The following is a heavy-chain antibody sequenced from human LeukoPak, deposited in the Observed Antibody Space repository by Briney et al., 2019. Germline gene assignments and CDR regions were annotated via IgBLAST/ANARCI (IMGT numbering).Heavy chain of an antibody. CDR3: ARNPRGTSPPDYFDC. D-gene: IGHD3-16*01. Sequence: GGSLRLSCEGSGFTFSNYWMSWVRQAPGKGLEWVANIQQHGSETYYGDSVKGRFTISRDNAKNSLYLQMNSLRAEDTAVYYCARNPRGTSPPDYFDCWGQGTLVTVSS. V-gene: IGHV3-7*01. CDR2: IQQHGSET. CDR1: GFTFSNYW. J-gene: IGHJ4*02.